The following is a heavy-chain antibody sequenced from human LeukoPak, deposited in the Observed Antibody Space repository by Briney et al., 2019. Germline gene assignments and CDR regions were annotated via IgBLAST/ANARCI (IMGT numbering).Heavy chain of an antibody. D-gene: IGHD4/OR15-4a*01. CDR2: IDIGGAST. J-gene: IGHJ4*02. V-gene: IGHV3-23*01. CDR3: ANEVRPNDY. CDR1: GFTFNRHA. Sequence: GGPLRLSCATSGFTFNRHAMCWVRQAPGKGLEWVSSIDIGGASTYYADSVKGRFTISRDNSKNTLYLQMNSLRAEDTALYFCANEVRPNDYWGRGTLVTVSS.